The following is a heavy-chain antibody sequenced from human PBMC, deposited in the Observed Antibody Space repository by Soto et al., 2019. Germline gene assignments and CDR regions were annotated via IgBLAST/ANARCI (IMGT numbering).Heavy chain of an antibody. CDR3: ARGGYYDNSWGKLSHYGLDV. D-gene: IGHD3-16*01. CDR1: GYTFIRYG. J-gene: IGHJ6*02. Sequence: QVQLAQSTGEVKKPGASVRVSCKATGYTFIRYGIAWVRQAPGQGFEWMGWISPYNDHTVYAQKFQGRVTMTADTSKXTXYXXLRGLKSDDTAVYYCARGGYYDNSWGKLSHYGLDVWGQGTSVSVSS. CDR2: ISPYNDHT. V-gene: IGHV1-18*01.